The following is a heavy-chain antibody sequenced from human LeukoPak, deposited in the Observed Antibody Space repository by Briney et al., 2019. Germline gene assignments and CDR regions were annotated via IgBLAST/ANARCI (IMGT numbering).Heavy chain of an antibody. V-gene: IGHV3-48*04. CDR1: GFTFSSYS. CDR2: ISSSSSTI. Sequence: PGGPLRLSCAASGFTFSSYSMNWVRQAPGKGLEWVSYISSSSSTIYYADSVKGRFTISRDNAKNSLYLQMNSLRAEDTAVYYCASAEVWFGETGYLDYWGQGTLVTVSS. J-gene: IGHJ4*02. D-gene: IGHD3-10*01. CDR3: ASAEVWFGETGYLDY.